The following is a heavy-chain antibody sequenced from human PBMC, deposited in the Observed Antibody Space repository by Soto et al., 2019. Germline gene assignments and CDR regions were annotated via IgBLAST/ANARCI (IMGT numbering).Heavy chain of an antibody. D-gene: IGHD1-1*01. J-gene: IGHJ3*02. CDR2: IGPRDSYT. V-gene: IGHV5-10-1*01. CDR1: GYNFTSYW. CDR3: ARLGTAGTTRDGCDM. Sequence: PGESLKISCKGAGYNFTSYWISWVRQMPGKGLEWMGMIGPRDSYTNYSPSLQGHVIISADKSINTAYLQWKNLKASDTAMYFCARLGTAGTTRDGCDMWGQGTMVTVSS.